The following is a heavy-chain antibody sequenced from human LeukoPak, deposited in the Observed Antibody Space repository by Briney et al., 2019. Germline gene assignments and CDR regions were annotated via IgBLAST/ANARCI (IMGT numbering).Heavy chain of an antibody. V-gene: IGHV4-30-4*01. CDR2: IYYSGST. D-gene: IGHD3-16*01. Sequence: SETLSLTCTVSGGSISSGDYYWRWIRQPPGKGLEWIGYIYYSGSTYYNPSLKSRVTISVDTSKNQFSLKLSSVTAADTAVYYCARPDYGLSNWFDPWGQGTLVTVSS. CDR1: GGSISSGDYY. CDR3: ARPDYGLSNWFDP. J-gene: IGHJ5*02.